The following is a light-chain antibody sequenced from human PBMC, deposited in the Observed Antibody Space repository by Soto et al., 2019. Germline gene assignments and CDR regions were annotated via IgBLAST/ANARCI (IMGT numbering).Light chain of an antibody. V-gene: IGLV1-40*01. J-gene: IGLJ2*01. CDR1: SSNIGAGYD. CDR2: VNS. CDR3: QSYDSSLSAVV. Sequence: QSVLTQPPSVSGAPGQRVTISCTGSSSNIGAGYDVHWYQQLPGTAPKLLIYVNSNRPSGVPDRFSGSKSGTSASLAITGLQAKDEADYYCQSYDSSLSAVVFGGGTKLTVL.